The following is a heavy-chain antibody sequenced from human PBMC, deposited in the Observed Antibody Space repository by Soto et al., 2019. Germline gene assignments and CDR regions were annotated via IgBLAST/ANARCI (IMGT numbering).Heavy chain of an antibody. V-gene: IGHV3-23*01. Sequence: PGGSLRLSCAASGFTFSSYAMSWVRQAPGKGLEWVSAISGSGGSTYYADSVKGRFTISRDNSKNTLYLQMNSLRAEDTAVYYCAKDRSSLNRMVYAIGGYFFDDGGKGPVVTVSS. J-gene: IGHJ4*02. CDR2: ISGSGGST. D-gene: IGHD2-8*01. CDR1: GFTFSSYA. CDR3: AKDRSSLNRMVYAIGGYFFDD.